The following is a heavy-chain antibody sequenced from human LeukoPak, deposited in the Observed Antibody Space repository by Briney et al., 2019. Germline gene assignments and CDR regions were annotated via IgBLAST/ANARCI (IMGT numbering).Heavy chain of an antibody. CDR2: INHSGST. Sequence: PSETLSLTCAVYGGSFSGYYWSWIRQPPGKGLEWIGEINHSGSTNYNPSLKSRVTISVDTSKNQFSLKLSPVTAADTAVYYCATDVGALDYWGQGTLVTVSS. V-gene: IGHV4-34*01. J-gene: IGHJ4*02. CDR1: GGSFSGYY. D-gene: IGHD1-26*01. CDR3: ATDVGALDY.